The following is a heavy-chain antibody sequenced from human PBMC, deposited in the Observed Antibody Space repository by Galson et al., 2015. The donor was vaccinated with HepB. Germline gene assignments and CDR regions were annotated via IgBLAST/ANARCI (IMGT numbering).Heavy chain of an antibody. CDR3: ARDLGDILVGPAAYYYYYGMDV. Sequence: SVKVSCKASGYTFTSYGISWVRQAPGQGLEWMGWISAYNGNTNYAQKLQGRVTMTTDTSTSTAYMELRSLRSDDTAVYYCARDLGDILVGPAAYYYYYGMDVWGQGTTVTVSS. D-gene: IGHD2-2*01. J-gene: IGHJ6*02. CDR1: GYTFTSYG. CDR2: ISAYNGNT. V-gene: IGHV1-18*04.